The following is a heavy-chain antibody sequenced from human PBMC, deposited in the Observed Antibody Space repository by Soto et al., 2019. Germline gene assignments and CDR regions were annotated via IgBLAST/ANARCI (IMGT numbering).Heavy chain of an antibody. CDR3: ANSWTTLTAGFDF. V-gene: IGHV3-30*18. Sequence: GGSLRLSCVASGFTFSNYAMHWVRQAPGKGLGWVAVISSDGSEKYYLDSVRDRFTISRDNSKNTLYLQMNNLRPEDTAMYYCANSWTTLTAGFDFWGQGALVTVSS. J-gene: IGHJ4*02. CDR2: ISSDGSEK. D-gene: IGHD4-17*01. CDR1: GFTFSNYA.